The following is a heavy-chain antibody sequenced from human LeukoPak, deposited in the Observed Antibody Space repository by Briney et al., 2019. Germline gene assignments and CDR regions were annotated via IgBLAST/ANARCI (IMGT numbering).Heavy chain of an antibody. Sequence: GGSLRLSCVGSGFTFSDAWMSWVRQAPGKGLERVGRIRSKSDGGTIDYAAPVKGRFTISRDDSRNTLYLQMNSLKTEGTAVYYCTTRRQDGWWGQGTLVTVS. CDR2: IRSKSDGGTI. D-gene: IGHD2-15*01. CDR3: TTRRQDGW. V-gene: IGHV3-15*01. CDR1: GFTFSDAW. J-gene: IGHJ4*02.